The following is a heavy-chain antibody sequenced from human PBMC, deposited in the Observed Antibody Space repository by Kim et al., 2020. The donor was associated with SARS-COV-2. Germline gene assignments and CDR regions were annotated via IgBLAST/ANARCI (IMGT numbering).Heavy chain of an antibody. CDR2: ISGSGGST. CDR1: GFTFSSYA. D-gene: IGHD6-13*01. Sequence: GGSLRLSCAASGFTFSSYAMSWVRQAPGKGLEWVSAISGSGGSTYYADSVKGRFTISRDNSKNTLYLQMNSLGAEDTAVYFCAKDRIAAAGLFNWLEPWGQRTLVAFA. J-gene: IGHJ5*02. V-gene: IGHV3-23*01. CDR3: AKDRIAAAGLFNWLEP.